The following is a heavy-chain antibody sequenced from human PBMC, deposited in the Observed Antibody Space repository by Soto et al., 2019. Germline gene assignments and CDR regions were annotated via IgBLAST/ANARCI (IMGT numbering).Heavy chain of an antibody. CDR2: ISSGSLSI. CDR1: GFTFSRYT. D-gene: IGHD3-16*01. CDR3: ARGGSSSDTGMDV. V-gene: IGHV3-48*02. Sequence: EVQLEESGGGMVQPGGSLRLSCAASGFTFSRYTMNWVRQTPGKRLEWVSYISSGSLSIYYADSVKGRFTVSRDNARNSLFLQMNSLRDEDTAVYYCARGGSSSDTGMDVWGQGTMVPVSS. J-gene: IGHJ6*02.